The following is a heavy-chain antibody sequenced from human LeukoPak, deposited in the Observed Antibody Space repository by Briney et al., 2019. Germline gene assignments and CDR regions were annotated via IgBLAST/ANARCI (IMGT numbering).Heavy chain of an antibody. D-gene: IGHD3-22*01. CDR2: ISSSGSTI. J-gene: IGHJ4*02. V-gene: IGHV3-11*04. CDR1: GFTFSDYY. CDR3: AKNRWPYYYDSSGYYDY. Sequence: GGSLRLSCAASGFTFSDYYMSWVRQAPGKGLEWVSYISSSGSTIYYADSVKGRFTISRDNSKNTLYLQMNSLRAEDTAVYYCAKNRWPYYYDSSGYYDYWGQGTLVTVSS.